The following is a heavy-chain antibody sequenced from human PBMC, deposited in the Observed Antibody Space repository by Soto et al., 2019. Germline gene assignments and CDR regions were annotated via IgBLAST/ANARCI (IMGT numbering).Heavy chain of an antibody. CDR3: ARRSTVTYDY. D-gene: IGHD4-17*01. Sequence: SETLSLTCTVSGGSLTSNSYYWGWIRQPPGKGLEWIGSFYYSQSTYFNPSLKSRVTISVETSKNQYSLKLSAVTAADTAVYYCARRSTVTYDYWGQGILVTVSS. V-gene: IGHV4-39*01. CDR1: GGSLTSNSYY. CDR2: FYYSQST. J-gene: IGHJ4*02.